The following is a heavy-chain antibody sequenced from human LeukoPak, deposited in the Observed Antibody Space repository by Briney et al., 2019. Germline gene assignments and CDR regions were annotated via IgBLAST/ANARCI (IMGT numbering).Heavy chain of an antibody. D-gene: IGHD3-22*01. CDR2: IYPGDSDT. Sequence: GESLKISCKGSGYSFTSYWIGWVRQMPGKGLEWMGIIYPGDSDTRYSPSFQGQVTISADKSISTAYLQWSSLKASDTAVYYCARERRLTKYYYDSSGYYYCWFDPWGQGTLVTVSS. CDR3: ARERRLTKYYYDSSGYYYCWFDP. J-gene: IGHJ5*02. V-gene: IGHV5-51*01. CDR1: GYSFTSYW.